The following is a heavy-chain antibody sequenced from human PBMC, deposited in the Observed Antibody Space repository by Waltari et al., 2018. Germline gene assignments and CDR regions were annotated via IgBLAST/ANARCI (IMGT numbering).Heavy chain of an antibody. V-gene: IGHV3-48*03. CDR1: GFTFSSYE. J-gene: IGHJ4*02. CDR2: IGNRGSSI. CDR3: ARINWGYYFDY. Sequence: EVQLVESGGGLVQPGGSLRLSCAASGFTFSSYEMNWVRQAPGKGLEWVSYIGNRGSSIYNADSVKGRFTISRDNAKNSLYLQMNSLRAEDTAVYYCARINWGYYFDYWGQGTLVTVSS. D-gene: IGHD3-16*01.